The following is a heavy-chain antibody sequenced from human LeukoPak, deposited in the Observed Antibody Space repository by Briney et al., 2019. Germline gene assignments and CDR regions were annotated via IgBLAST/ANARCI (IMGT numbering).Heavy chain of an antibody. CDR3: AKDAQRGFDYSNSLEY. V-gene: IGHV3-33*06. CDR2: VWSDKSSR. Sequence: WGSLRLSCAASGFIFNHHAMHWVRQAPGKGLQWVGVVWSDKSSRCYADSVRGRFTISRDDSRKTVSLQMERLTAEDTAIYYCAKDAQRGFDYSNSLEYWGQGALVTVAS. CDR1: GFIFNHHA. J-gene: IGHJ4*02. D-gene: IGHD4-11*01.